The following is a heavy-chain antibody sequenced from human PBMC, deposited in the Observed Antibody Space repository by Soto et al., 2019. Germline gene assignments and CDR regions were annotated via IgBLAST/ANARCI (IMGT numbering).Heavy chain of an antibody. Sequence: GGSLRLSCVASGFTFNSYNMNWVRQAAGEGLEWVSSISTSGTYKYYATSVEGRFTVSRDSAKKSLFLQMNNLGPDDTAVYYCAKSGGNPYLGQGTRVTVSS. D-gene: IGHD2-15*01. CDR3: AKSGGNPY. CDR2: ISTSGTYK. V-gene: IGHV3-21*04. CDR1: GFTFNSYN. J-gene: IGHJ4*02.